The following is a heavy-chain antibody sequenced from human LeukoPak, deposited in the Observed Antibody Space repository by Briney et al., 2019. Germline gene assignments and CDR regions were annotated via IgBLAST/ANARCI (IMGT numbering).Heavy chain of an antibody. Sequence: PGGSLRLSCAASGFTFSSYGMHWVRQAPGKGLEWVAVISYDGSNKYYADPVKGRFTISRDNSKNTLYLQMNSLRAEDTAVYYCARVAAPGVYFDYWGRGTLVTVSS. V-gene: IGHV3-30*03. CDR1: GFTFSSYG. J-gene: IGHJ4*02. CDR2: ISYDGSNK. D-gene: IGHD2-15*01. CDR3: ARVAAPGVYFDY.